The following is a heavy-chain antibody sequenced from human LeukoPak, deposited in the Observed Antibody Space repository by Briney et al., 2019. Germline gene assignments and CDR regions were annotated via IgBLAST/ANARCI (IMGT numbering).Heavy chain of an antibody. D-gene: IGHD2-15*01. CDR1: GFIFNKAW. CDR3: TPVMVEDRGF. J-gene: IGHJ4*02. CDR2: IKSKNDGGTA. Sequence: ALRLSFAASGFIFNKAWVNWVRQAPGKGPEGVGRIKSKNDGGTADYGSPVKGRFTISRDDSKNTLYLQMNSLISDDTAIYYCTPVMVEDRGFWGQGTLVTVSS. V-gene: IGHV3-15*01.